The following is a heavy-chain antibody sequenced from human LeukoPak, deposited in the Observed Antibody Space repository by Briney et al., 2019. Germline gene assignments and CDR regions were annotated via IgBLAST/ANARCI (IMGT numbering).Heavy chain of an antibody. V-gene: IGHV3-30*04. J-gene: IGHJ4*02. CDR1: GFTLSSYA. D-gene: IGHD3-9*01. CDR3: ARVRHYDILTGYLAN. Sequence: PGRSLRLSCAASGFTLSSYAMHWVRQAPGKGLEWVAVISYDGSNKYYADSVKGRFTISRDNSKNTLYLQMNSLRAEDTAVYYCARVRHYDILTGYLANWGQGTLVTVSS. CDR2: ISYDGSNK.